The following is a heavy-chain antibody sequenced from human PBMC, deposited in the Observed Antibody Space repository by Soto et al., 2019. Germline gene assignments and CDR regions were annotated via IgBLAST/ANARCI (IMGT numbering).Heavy chain of an antibody. CDR2: IIPIFGTA. CDR3: ERGYQLLRHFDY. J-gene: IGHJ4*02. D-gene: IGHD2-2*01. Sequence: ASVKVSCKASGGTFSSYAISWVRQAPGQGLEWMGGIIPIFGTANYAQKFQGRVTITADESTSTAYMELSSLRSEDTAVYYCERGYQLLRHFDYWGQGTLVTVSS. V-gene: IGHV1-69*13. CDR1: GGTFSSYA.